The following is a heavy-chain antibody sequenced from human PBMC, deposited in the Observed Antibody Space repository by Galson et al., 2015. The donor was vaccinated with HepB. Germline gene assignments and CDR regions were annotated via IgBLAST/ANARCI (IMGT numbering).Heavy chain of an antibody. CDR1: GGSISSYY. CDR3: ARDPRYSSSWYGAWFDP. J-gene: IGHJ5*02. V-gene: IGHV4-59*01. CDR2: IYHSGST. D-gene: IGHD6-13*01. Sequence: SETLSLTCTVSGGSISSYYWSWIRQPPGKGLEWIGYIYHSGSTNYNPSLKSRVTISVDTSKNQFSLKLSSVTAADTAVYYCARDPRYSSSWYGAWFDPWGQGTLVTVSS.